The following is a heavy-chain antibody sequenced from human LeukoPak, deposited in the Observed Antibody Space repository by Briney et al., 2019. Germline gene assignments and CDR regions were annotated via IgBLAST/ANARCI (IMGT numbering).Heavy chain of an antibody. V-gene: IGHV3-66*01. CDR3: ASFGLWFGELSGNY. CDR2: IYSDGST. CDR1: GFTVSSNY. Sequence: GGSLRLSCAASGFTVSSNYMSWGRQAPGKGLEWVSVIYSDGSTYYADSVKGRFTISRDNSKNTLYLQMNSLRAEDTAVYYCASFGLWFGELSGNYWGQGTLVTVSS. J-gene: IGHJ4*02. D-gene: IGHD3-10*01.